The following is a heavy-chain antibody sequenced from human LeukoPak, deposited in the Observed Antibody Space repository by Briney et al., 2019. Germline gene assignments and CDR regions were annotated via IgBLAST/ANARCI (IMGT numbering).Heavy chain of an antibody. J-gene: IGHJ4*02. CDR3: ARADTEYSSGWYPMDY. Sequence: SVKVSCKASGGTFSSYAISWVRQAPGQGLEWMGRIIPIFGTANYAQKFQGRVTITTDESTSTAYMELSSLRSEDTAVYYCARADTEYSSGWYPMDYWGQGTLVTVSS. D-gene: IGHD6-19*01. CDR1: GGTFSSYA. V-gene: IGHV1-69*05. CDR2: IIPIFGTA.